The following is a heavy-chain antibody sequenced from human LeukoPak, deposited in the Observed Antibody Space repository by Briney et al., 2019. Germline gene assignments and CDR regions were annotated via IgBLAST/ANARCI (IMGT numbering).Heavy chain of an antibody. V-gene: IGHV1-2*06. J-gene: IGHJ4*02. Sequence: ASVKVSCKASGYTFTGYYMHWVRQAPGQGLEWMGRINPNSGSTNYAQKFQGRVTMTRDTSISTAYMELSRLRSDDTAVYYCASLTGDGENFDYWGQGTLVTVSS. CDR1: GYTFTGYY. CDR3: ASLTGDGENFDY. D-gene: IGHD7-27*01. CDR2: INPNSGST.